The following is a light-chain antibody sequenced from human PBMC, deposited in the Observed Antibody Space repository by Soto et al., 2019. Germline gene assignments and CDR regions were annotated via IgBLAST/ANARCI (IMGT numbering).Light chain of an antibody. Sequence: QLVLTQSPSASASLGASVKLTCTLSSGHSSYTITWHQQQPDKGPRFLMNLDSDGSHYKGDGIPDRFSGSSSGTERYITISSLQSEDEADYYCQTWATGPDWVFGGGTKLTVL. CDR2: LDSDGSH. CDR1: SGHSSYT. CDR3: QTWATGPDWV. V-gene: IGLV4-69*01. J-gene: IGLJ3*02.